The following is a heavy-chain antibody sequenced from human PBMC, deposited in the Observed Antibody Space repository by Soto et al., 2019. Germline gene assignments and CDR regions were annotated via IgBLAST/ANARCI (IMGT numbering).Heavy chain of an antibody. CDR2: ISYDGSNK. D-gene: IGHD6-19*01. CDR1: GFTFSSYA. V-gene: IGHV3-30-3*01. Sequence: GVSMRVSCAASGFTFSSYAMHWVRQAPGKGLEWVAVISYDGSNKYYADSVKGRFTISRDNSKNTLYLQMNSLRAEDTAVYYCAREPSVAVAGSRVYFDYWGQGTLVTVSS. CDR3: AREPSVAVAGSRVYFDY. J-gene: IGHJ4*02.